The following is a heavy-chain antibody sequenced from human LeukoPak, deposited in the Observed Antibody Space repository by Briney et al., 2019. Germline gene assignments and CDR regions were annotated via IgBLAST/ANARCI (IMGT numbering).Heavy chain of an antibody. CDR3: ARALRTVTPWARSYYFDY. CDR1: GGTFSSYA. Sequence: GSSVKVSCKASGGTFSSYAISWVRQAPGQGLEWMGGIIPIFGTANYAQKFQGRVTITADESTSTACMELSSLRSEDTAVYYCARALRTVTPWARSYYFDYWGQGTLVTVSS. D-gene: IGHD4-17*01. J-gene: IGHJ4*02. CDR2: IIPIFGTA. V-gene: IGHV1-69*01.